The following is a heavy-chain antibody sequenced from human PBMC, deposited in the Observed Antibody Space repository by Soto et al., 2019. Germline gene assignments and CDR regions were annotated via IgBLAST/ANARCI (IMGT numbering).Heavy chain of an antibody. V-gene: IGHV1-18*01. J-gene: IGHJ3*02. Sequence: SWVRQAPGQGLEWMGWISGHNDNTIYAQKIQGRVTMTTDTSTSTAYMELRSLRSDDTAVYYCARDFHQYSSTWFDTFDIWGQGTMVTVSS. CDR3: ARDFHQYSSTWFDTFDI. D-gene: IGHD6-13*01. CDR2: ISGHNDNT.